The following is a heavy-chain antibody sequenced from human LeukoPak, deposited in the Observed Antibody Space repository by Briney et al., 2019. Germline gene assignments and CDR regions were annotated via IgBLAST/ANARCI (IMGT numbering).Heavy chain of an antibody. J-gene: IGHJ4*02. CDR2: INPSNGGT. D-gene: IGHD6-19*01. V-gene: IGHV1-2*06. CDR1: GYTFTGYY. Sequence: SVKVSCKASGYTFTGYYMHWVRQAPGQGLEWMGRINPSNGGTNYAQKFQGRVTMTRDTSISTVYMELSRLTSDDTAVYYCTREGPGSDWATFDSWGQGALVTVSS. CDR3: TREGPGSDWATFDS.